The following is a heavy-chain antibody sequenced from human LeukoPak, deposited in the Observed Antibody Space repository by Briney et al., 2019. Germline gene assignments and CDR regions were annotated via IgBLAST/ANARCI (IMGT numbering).Heavy chain of an antibody. V-gene: IGHV3-23*01. D-gene: IGHD3-3*01. CDR3: ARNHDFWSGHQLDY. J-gene: IGHJ4*02. CDR1: GFVFTTYG. Sequence: PGGSLRLSCAASGFVFTTYGMGWVRQAPGKGLEWVSAISGSGGNTHYADSVKGRFTISRDNSKNTLYLQMNSLRAEDTAVYYCARNHDFWSGHQLDYWGQGTLVTVSS. CDR2: ISGSGGNT.